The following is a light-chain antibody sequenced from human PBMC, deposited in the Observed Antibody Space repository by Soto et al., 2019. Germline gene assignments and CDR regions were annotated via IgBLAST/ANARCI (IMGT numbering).Light chain of an antibody. CDR2: WST. Sequence: DIVMTQSPDSLAVSLGERATINCKSSQSLFFRSKNKDYLAWYQHKPGQPPKLLFYWSTTRESGVPDRFSGSGSGTDFTLTISSLQAEDVAVYYCHQYYSIPYSFGQGTKLEIE. CDR1: QSLFFRSKNKDY. J-gene: IGKJ2*03. CDR3: HQYYSIPYS. V-gene: IGKV4-1*01.